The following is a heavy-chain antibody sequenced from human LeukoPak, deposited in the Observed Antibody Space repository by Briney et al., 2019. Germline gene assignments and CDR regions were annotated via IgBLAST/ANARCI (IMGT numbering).Heavy chain of an antibody. Sequence: GGSLRLSCAASGLTFSSYAMSWVRQAPGKGLEWVSAISGSGGSTYYADSVKGRFTISRDNSKNTLYLQMNSLRAEDTAVYYCARHNLGYCSGGSCYSYYYYGMDVWGQGTTVTVSS. CDR3: ARHNLGYCSGGSCYSYYYYGMDV. J-gene: IGHJ6*02. CDR1: GLTFSSYA. D-gene: IGHD2-15*01. V-gene: IGHV3-23*01. CDR2: ISGSGGST.